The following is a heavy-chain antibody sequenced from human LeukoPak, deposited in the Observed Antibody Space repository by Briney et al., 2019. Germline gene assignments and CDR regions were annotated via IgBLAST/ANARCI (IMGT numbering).Heavy chain of an antibody. D-gene: IGHD2-2*01. CDR3: TGRYCSSMTCFARDWYFDL. J-gene: IGHJ2*01. V-gene: IGHV3-30*01. CDR1: GFTFSNYA. Sequence: GGSLRLPCAASGFTFSNYAMHWLRQAPGKGLEWVAIISYDGSDKYYADSVTGRFTISRDNSKNTLYLQMNSLRAEDTAVYYCTGRYCSSMTCFARDWYFDLWGRGTLVTVSS. CDR2: ISYDGSDK.